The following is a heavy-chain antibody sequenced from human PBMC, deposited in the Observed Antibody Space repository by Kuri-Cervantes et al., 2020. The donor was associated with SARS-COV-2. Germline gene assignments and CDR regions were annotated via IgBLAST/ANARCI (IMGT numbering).Heavy chain of an antibody. Sequence: GGSLRLSCAASGFTVSSNYMSWVRQAPGKGLEWVSVIYSGGSTYYADSVKGRFTISRDNSKNTLYLHMNSLRAEDTAVYYCARERGLRGWFDPWGQGTLVTVSS. J-gene: IGHJ5*02. CDR1: GFTVSSNY. CDR3: ARERGLRGWFDP. CDR2: IYSGGST. V-gene: IGHV3-53*01.